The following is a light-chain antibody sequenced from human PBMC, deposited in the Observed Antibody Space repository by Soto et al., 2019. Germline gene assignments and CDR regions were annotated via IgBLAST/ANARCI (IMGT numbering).Light chain of an antibody. V-gene: IGKV1-27*01. CDR3: QKYNSAPLT. J-gene: IGKJ4*01. CDR1: QTISGTS. Sequence: AQSPGIVSLSPGERATLSCRASQTISGTSLAWYQQKPGKIPNLLIYAASTLQAGVPSRFSGSGSGTDFTLTISSLQPEDVAAYYCQKYNSAPLTFGGGTKVDIK. CDR2: AAS.